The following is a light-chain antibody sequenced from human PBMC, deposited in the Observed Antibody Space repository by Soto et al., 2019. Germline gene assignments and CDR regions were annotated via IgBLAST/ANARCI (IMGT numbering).Light chain of an antibody. J-gene: IGKJ3*01. CDR2: DVS. CDR3: QQYNNWPLT. CDR1: QSVSSN. Sequence: EIVMTQSPATLSVSPGERATLSCWASQSVSSNLAWYQQKPGQAPRLLIYDVSTRATGIPTRFSGSGSGTEFTLTISSLQSEDFAAYYCQQYNNWPLTLGAAPTVDI. V-gene: IGKV3D-15*01.